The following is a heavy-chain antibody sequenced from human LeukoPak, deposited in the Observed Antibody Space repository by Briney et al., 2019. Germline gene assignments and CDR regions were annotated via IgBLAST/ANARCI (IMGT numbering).Heavy chain of an antibody. J-gene: IGHJ4*02. V-gene: IGHV3-73*01. CDR1: GFTFSGSA. CDR3: TSPGRSGIAVAGTVY. D-gene: IGHD6-19*01. CDR2: IRSKANSYAT. Sequence: PGGSLRLSCAASGFTFSGSAMHWVRQASGKGLEWVGRIRSKANSYATAYAASVKGRFTISRDDSKNTAYLQMNSLKTEDTAVYYCTSPGRSGIAVAGTVYWGQGTLVTVSS.